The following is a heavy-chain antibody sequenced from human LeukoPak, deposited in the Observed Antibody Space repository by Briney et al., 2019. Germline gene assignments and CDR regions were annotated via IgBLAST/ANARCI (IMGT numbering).Heavy chain of an antibody. CDR3: ARPPTTVVTRDWYFDL. V-gene: IGHV5-51*01. Sequence: GESLKISCKGSGYSFTSYWIGWVRQMPGKGLEWMGIIYPGDSDTRYSPSFQGQVTISADKSISTAYLQWSSLKASDTAMYYCARPPTTVVTRDWYFDLWGRGTLVTVSS. CDR1: GYSFTSYW. J-gene: IGHJ2*01. CDR2: IYPGDSDT. D-gene: IGHD4-23*01.